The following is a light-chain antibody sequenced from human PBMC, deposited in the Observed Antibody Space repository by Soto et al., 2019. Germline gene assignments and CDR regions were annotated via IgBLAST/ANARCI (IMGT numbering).Light chain of an antibody. J-gene: IGKJ1*01. V-gene: IGKV3-20*01. CDR1: QSVSNNY. Sequence: EIVLTQSPGTLSLSPGERATLSCGASQSVSNNYLAWYQQKPGQAPRLLIYGASSRATGIPDRFSGSGSGTDFTLTISRLEPEDFAVYYCQQYGSSPTFGQGTKVDIK. CDR3: QQYGSSPT. CDR2: GAS.